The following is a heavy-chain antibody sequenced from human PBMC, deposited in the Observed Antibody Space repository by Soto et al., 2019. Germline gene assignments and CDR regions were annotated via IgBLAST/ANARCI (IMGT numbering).Heavy chain of an antibody. D-gene: IGHD6-19*01. CDR1: GGSISSSSYY. J-gene: IGHJ4*02. CDR3: AVGWDSSGLCYDY. Sequence: QLQLQESGPGLVKPSETLSLTCTVSGGSISSSSYYWGGIRQPPGKGLEWIGSIYYSGSTYYNPSLKRRVTISVDTSKNQFSLKLSSVTAADTAVYYCAVGWDSSGLCYDYWGQGTLVTVSS. CDR2: IYYSGST. V-gene: IGHV4-39*01.